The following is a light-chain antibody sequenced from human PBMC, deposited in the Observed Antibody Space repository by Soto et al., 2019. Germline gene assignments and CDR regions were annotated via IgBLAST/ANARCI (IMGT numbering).Light chain of an antibody. CDR1: QSVSSSY. CDR2: GAS. CDR3: QQYGSSPQT. Sequence: EIVLTQSPDTLSLSPGERGTLSCRASQSVSSSYLAWYQQKPGQAPRLLIYGASSRATGIPDRFSGSGSGTDFTLTISRLEPEDFAVYYCQQYGSSPQTFGQGTKVDIK. J-gene: IGKJ1*01. V-gene: IGKV3-20*01.